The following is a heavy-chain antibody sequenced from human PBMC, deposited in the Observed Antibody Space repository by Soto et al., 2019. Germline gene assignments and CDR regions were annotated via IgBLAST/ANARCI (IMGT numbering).Heavy chain of an antibody. D-gene: IGHD5-12*01. Sequence: EVQLVESGGGLVQPGGSLRLSCAASGFTFSSYAMHWVRQAPGKGLEYVSVISSNGGSTYYANSVKGRFTISRDNSKKTMYLQMGSLRDEDMAVYYCARTSGYAFDYWGQGTMVTVSS. CDR1: GFTFSSYA. J-gene: IGHJ4*02. CDR2: ISSNGGST. CDR3: ARTSGYAFDY. V-gene: IGHV3-64*01.